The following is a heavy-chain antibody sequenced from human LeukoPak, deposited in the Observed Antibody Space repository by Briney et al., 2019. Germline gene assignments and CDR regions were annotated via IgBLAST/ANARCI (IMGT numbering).Heavy chain of an antibody. CDR1: GASISTRSNY. Sequence: SETLSLTCTVSGASISTRSNYWGWIRQPPGKGLEWIGSIYYSGGTYFNPSLQSRVTLSVDTSNSQFFLKLNSVTAADTAVYYCVRDYGDYARQYYYGMDVWGQGTTVTVSS. V-gene: IGHV4-39*01. D-gene: IGHD4-17*01. CDR2: IYYSGGT. CDR3: VRDYGDYARQYYYGMDV. J-gene: IGHJ6*02.